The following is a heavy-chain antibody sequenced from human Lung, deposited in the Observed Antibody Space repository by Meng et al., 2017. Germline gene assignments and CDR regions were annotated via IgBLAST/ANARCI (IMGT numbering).Heavy chain of an antibody. CDR3: ARGPTTMAHDFDY. CDR1: GGSFSDYY. J-gene: IGHJ4*02. V-gene: IGHV4-34*01. Sequence: QEQVQPWGAGLLKPSETLSLTCVVSGGSFSDYYWSWIRQPPGKGLEWIGEINHSGSTNYNPSLESRATISVDTSQNNLSLKLSSVTAADSAVYYCARGPTTMAHDFDYWGQGTLVTVSS. D-gene: IGHD4-11*01. CDR2: INHSGST.